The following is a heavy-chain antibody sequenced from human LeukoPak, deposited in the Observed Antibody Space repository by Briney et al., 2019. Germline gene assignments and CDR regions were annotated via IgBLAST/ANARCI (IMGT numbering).Heavy chain of an antibody. CDR1: GGTFSSYA. D-gene: IGHD1-26*01. CDR3: AKVGSGSYLDY. CDR2: IIPIFGTA. V-gene: IGHV1-69*01. Sequence: EASVKVSCKASGGTFSSYAISWVRQAPGQGLEWMGGIIPIFGTANYAQKFQGRVTITADESTSTAYMELSSLRSEDTAVYYCAKVGSGSYLDYWGQGTLVTVSS. J-gene: IGHJ4*02.